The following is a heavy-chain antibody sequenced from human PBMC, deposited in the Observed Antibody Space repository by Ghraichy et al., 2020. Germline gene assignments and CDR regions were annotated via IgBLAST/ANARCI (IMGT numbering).Heavy chain of an antibody. D-gene: IGHD1-1*01. V-gene: IGHV3-48*01. CDR2: ISSSSSTI. Sequence: LSLTCAASGFTFSSYSMNWVRQAPGKGLEWVSYISSSSSTIYYADSVKGRFTISRDNAKNSLYLQMNSLRAKDTAVYYCASSAGATTPGDWFDPWGQGTLVTVSS. CDR3: ASSAGATTPGDWFDP. J-gene: IGHJ5*02. CDR1: GFTFSSYS.